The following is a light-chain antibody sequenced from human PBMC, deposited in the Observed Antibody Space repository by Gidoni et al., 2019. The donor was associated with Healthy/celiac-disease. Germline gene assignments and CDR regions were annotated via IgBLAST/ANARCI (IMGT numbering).Light chain of an antibody. Sequence: IPHTQSPSSLSASGGDRATITCQASQVISKYLNWYQQKPGKAPKLLIYDASNVETGVPTRFSGSGSGTDFTFTISSLQPEDIATYYCQQYDNLPTFGQGTRLEIK. J-gene: IGKJ5*01. CDR3: QQYDNLPT. CDR2: DAS. V-gene: IGKV1-33*01. CDR1: QVISKY.